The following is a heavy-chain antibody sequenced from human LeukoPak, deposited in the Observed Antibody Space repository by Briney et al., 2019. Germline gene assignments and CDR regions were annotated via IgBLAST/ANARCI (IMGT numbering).Heavy chain of an antibody. D-gene: IGHD5-24*01. CDR2: ISYDGSNK. V-gene: IGHV3-30*04. CDR3: AREPTLEMATITDY. CDR1: GFTFSSYA. J-gene: IGHJ4*02. Sequence: GRSLRLSCAASGFTFSSYAMHWVRQAPGKGLEWVAVISYDGSNKYYADSVKGRFTISRDNSKNTLYLQMNSLGAEDTAVYYCAREPTLEMATITDYWGQGTLVTVSS.